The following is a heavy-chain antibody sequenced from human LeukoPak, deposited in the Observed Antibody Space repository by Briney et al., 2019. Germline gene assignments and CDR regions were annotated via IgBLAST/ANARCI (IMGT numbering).Heavy chain of an antibody. Sequence: SGGSLRLSCTASGLTFSSYVMSWVRQAPGKGPEWVSTISASGGSTQYADSVKGRFIISRDNPKNTLYLQMNSLRAEDTAVYYCAPPRGDSSGYYYVYWGQGTLVTVSS. V-gene: IGHV3-23*01. CDR1: GLTFSSYV. CDR2: ISASGGST. J-gene: IGHJ4*02. CDR3: APPRGDSSGYYYVY. D-gene: IGHD3-22*01.